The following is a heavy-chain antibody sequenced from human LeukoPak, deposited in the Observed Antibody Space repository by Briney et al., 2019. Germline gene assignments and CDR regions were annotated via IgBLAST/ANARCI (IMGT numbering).Heavy chain of an antibody. CDR3: ARGRNIYRH. D-gene: IGHD2/OR15-2a*01. Sequence: SETLSLTCTVSGDSMGSYYWSWIRRPPGKGLEWIGNIYYSGSTTYNPSLKSRVTISIDTSKNEFSLRLRSVTAADTAVYYCARGRNIYRHWGQGFLVTVSS. CDR1: GDSMGSYY. V-gene: IGHV4-59*01. CDR2: IYYSGST. J-gene: IGHJ4*02.